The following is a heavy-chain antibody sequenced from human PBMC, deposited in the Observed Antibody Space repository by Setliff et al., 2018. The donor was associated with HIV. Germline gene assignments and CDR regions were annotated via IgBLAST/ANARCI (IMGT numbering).Heavy chain of an antibody. D-gene: IGHD4-4*01. Sequence: PSETLSLTCTVSGGSVNSGDYYWSWIRQHPGKGLEWIGYIYYSGSTFYNPSLKIRGVISMETSKTQFSLKLNSVSAADTAVYYCATMYSNYGRYYYYYMDVWGKGATVTVSS. CDR2: IYYSGST. J-gene: IGHJ6*03. CDR3: ATMYSNYGRYYYYYMDV. CDR1: GGSVNSGDYY. V-gene: IGHV4-31*03.